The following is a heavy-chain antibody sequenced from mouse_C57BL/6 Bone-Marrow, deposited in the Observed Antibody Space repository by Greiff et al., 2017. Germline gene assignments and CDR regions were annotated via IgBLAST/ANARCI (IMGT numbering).Heavy chain of an antibody. CDR3: ARSDYYYSSSYGYFDV. D-gene: IGHD1-1*01. CDR2: IYPRSGNT. CDR1: GYTFTSYG. J-gene: IGHJ1*03. Sequence: QVQLQQSGAELARPGASVKLSCKASGYTFTSYGISWVKQRTGQGLEWIGEIYPRSGNTYYNEKFKGKATLTADKSSSTAYMELRSLTSEDSAVYFCARSDYYYSSSYGYFDVWGTGTTVTVSS. V-gene: IGHV1-81*01.